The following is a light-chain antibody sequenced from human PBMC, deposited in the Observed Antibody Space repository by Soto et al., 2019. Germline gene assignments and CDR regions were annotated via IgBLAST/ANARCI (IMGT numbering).Light chain of an antibody. Sequence: QSVVTQPPSVSGAPGQRGTISCTGSSPKIGAGYDVHWYQQLPGTAPKLLIYGSSNRPSGVPDRFSGSKSGTSASLAITGLQAEDEADYYCQSYDSSLSALYVFGTGTKVTVL. J-gene: IGLJ1*01. V-gene: IGLV1-40*01. CDR3: QSYDSSLSALYV. CDR2: GSS. CDR1: SPKIGAGYD.